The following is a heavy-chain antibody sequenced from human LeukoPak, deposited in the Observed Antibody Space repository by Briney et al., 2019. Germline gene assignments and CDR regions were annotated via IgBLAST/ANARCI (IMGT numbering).Heavy chain of an antibody. Sequence: SETLSLTCTVSGGSISSYCWSWIRQPPGKGLEWIGYIYYSGSTNYNPSLKSRVTISVDTSKNQFSLKLSSVTAADTAVYYCARLPPPLEYGVAAGSFDYWGQGTLVTVSS. CDR3: ARLPPPLEYGVAAGSFDY. CDR2: IYYSGST. J-gene: IGHJ4*02. CDR1: GGSISSYC. D-gene: IGHD6-13*01. V-gene: IGHV4-59*08.